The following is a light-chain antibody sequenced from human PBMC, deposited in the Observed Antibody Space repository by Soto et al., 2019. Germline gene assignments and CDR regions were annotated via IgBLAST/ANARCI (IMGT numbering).Light chain of an antibody. CDR1: QTIGRNY. J-gene: IGKJ4*01. Sequence: EIVLTQSPGTLSLSPGETATLSCRASQTIGRNYLAWYQQKPGQAPMLLIFGTSTRATGIPDRFSGSGSGTDFTLSISRLEPEDFAVYYCQQYASSPLLTFGGGTKVEIK. CDR2: GTS. CDR3: QQYASSPLLT. V-gene: IGKV3-20*01.